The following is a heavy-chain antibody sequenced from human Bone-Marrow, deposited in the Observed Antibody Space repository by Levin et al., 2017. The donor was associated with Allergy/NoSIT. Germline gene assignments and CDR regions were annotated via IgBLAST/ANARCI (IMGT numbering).Heavy chain of an antibody. D-gene: IGHD1-1*01. V-gene: IGHV4-34*01. CDR2: INHSGST. J-gene: IGHJ4*02. CDR1: GGSFSGYY. Sequence: PSETLSLTCAVYGGSFSGYYWSWIRQPPGKGLEWIGEINHSGSTNYNPSLKSRVTISVDTSKNQFSLKLSSVTAADTAVYYCAREPPGSYYFDYWGQGTLVTVSS. CDR3: AREPPGSYYFDY.